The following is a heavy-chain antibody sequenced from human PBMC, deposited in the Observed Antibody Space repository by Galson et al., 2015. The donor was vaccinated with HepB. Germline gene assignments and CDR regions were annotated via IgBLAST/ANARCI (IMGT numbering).Heavy chain of an antibody. CDR3: ARDPLYPTGSKPSYFDY. J-gene: IGHJ4*02. Sequence: SVKVSCKASGYTFTYRYLHWVRQAPGQALEWMGWITPFNGNTNYAQKFQDRVTITRDTSASTAYMELSSLRSEDTAVYYCARDPLYPTGSKPSYFDYWGQGTLVTVSS. CDR2: ITPFNGNT. CDR1: GYTFTYRY. V-gene: IGHV1-45*02. D-gene: IGHD2-8*02.